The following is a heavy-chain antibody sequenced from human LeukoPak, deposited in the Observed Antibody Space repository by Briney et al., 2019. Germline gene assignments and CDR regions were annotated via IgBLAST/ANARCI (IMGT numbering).Heavy chain of an antibody. CDR3: ARSLISTGDTWFDP. CDR2: IYHSGST. V-gene: IGHV4-38-2*02. CDR1: GYSISSGYY. J-gene: IGHJ5*02. D-gene: IGHD6-13*01. Sequence: SETLSLTCTVSGYSISSGYYWGWIRQPPGKRLEWIGSIYHSGSTYYNPSLKSRVTISVDTSKNQFSLKLSSVTAADTAVYYCARSLISTGDTWFDPWGQGTLVTVSS.